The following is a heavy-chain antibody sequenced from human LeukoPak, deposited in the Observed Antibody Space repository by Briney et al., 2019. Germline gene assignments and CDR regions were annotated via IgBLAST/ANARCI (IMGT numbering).Heavy chain of an antibody. D-gene: IGHD5-18*01. CDR3: AKVGSVQLWFFDY. J-gene: IGHJ4*02. CDR1: GGTFSSYA. CDR2: ISGSGGST. Sequence: SCKASGGTFSSYAMSWVRQAPGKGLEWVSAISGSGGSTYYADSVKGRFTISRDNSKNTLYLQMNSLRAEDTAVYYCAKVGSVQLWFFDYWGQGTLVTVSS. V-gene: IGHV3-23*01.